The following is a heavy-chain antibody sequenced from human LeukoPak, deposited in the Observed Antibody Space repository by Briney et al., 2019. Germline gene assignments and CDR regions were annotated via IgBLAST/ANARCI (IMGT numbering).Heavy chain of an antibody. V-gene: IGHV3-30*04. CDR3: ARVGSSSSKRSLDY. D-gene: IGHD6-6*01. CDR2: ISYDGSNK. CDR1: GFTFSSYA. Sequence: PGGSLRLSCAASGFTFSSYAMHWVRQAPGKGLEWVAVISYDGSNKYYADSVKGRFTISRDNAKNSLYLQMNSLRAEDTAVYYCARVGSSSSKRSLDYWGQGTLVTVSS. J-gene: IGHJ4*02.